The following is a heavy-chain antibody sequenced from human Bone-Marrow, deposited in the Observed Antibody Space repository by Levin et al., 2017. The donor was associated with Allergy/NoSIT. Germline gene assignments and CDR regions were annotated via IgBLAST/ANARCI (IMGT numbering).Heavy chain of an antibody. CDR1: GDSVSSNRST. Sequence: SETLSLTCVISGDSVSSNRSTWIWIRQSPSRGLEWLGKTYYRSKWYNDYAVSVKSRITINPDTSKNQFSLQVNSVTPEDTAVYYCARKTRLPSGSHYYFGMDVWGQGTTVTVSS. CDR2: TYYRSKWYN. V-gene: IGHV6-1*01. D-gene: IGHD3-10*01. CDR3: ARKTRLPSGSHYYFGMDV. J-gene: IGHJ6*02.